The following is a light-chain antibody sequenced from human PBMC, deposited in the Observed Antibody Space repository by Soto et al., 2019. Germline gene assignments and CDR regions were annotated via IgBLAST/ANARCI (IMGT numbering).Light chain of an antibody. CDR3: QQYGSSRT. J-gene: IGKJ1*01. V-gene: IGKV3-20*01. CDR2: GAS. Sequence: EIVLTQSPGTLSLSPGERATLSCRASQTVSSSYLAWYQQKPGQAPRLLIYGASNRATGIPDRFSGGGSGTDFTLTISRLEPEDFAVYYCQQYGSSRTFGQGTKVDIK. CDR1: QTVSSSY.